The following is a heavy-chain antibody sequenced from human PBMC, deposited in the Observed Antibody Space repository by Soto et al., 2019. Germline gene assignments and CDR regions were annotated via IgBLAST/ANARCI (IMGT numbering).Heavy chain of an antibody. J-gene: IGHJ5*02. Sequence: QVQLVQSGAEVKKPGASVKVSCKASGYTFTSYGISWVRQAPGQGIEWMGWISAYNGNTNYAQKLQGRVTMTTDTSTSTAYMELRSLRSDDTAVYYCARHQEGMEWLLYARCTFGWFDPWGQGTLVTVSS. CDR3: ARHQEGMEWLLYARCTFGWFDP. CDR2: ISAYNGNT. D-gene: IGHD3-3*01. CDR1: GYTFTSYG. V-gene: IGHV1-18*01.